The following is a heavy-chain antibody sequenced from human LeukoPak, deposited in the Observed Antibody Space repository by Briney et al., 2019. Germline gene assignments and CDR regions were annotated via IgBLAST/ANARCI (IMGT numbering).Heavy chain of an antibody. V-gene: IGHV1-18*01. J-gene: IGHJ4*02. D-gene: IGHD3-22*01. CDR3: ARGMDSSGYYYYSYFDY. Sequence: ASVKVSCKASGYTFSSYGISWVRQAPGQGLEWMGWISAYNGNTSYAQKLQGRVTMTTDTSTSTAYMELRSLRSDDTAVYYCARGMDSSGYYYYSYFDYWGQGTLVTVSS. CDR1: GYTFSSYG. CDR2: ISAYNGNT.